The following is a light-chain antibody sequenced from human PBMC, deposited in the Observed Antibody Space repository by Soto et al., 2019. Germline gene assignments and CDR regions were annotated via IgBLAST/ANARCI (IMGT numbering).Light chain of an antibody. Sequence: QSALTQPTSVSGSPGQSITISCTGNHNDIGTYDYVSWYQQHPGRAPRLLIHGVTTRPSGISGRFSASKSGLTASLTISGLQPEDEADYYCSSFTSNRIYFFGPGTKVTVL. J-gene: IGLJ1*01. CDR3: SSFTSNRIYF. CDR1: HNDIGTYDY. V-gene: IGLV2-14*03. CDR2: GVT.